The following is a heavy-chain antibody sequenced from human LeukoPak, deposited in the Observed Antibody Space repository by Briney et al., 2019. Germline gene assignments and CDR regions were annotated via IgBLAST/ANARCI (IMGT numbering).Heavy chain of an antibody. CDR2: ISGRGANT. J-gene: IGHJ4*02. CDR1: GFSFSNYA. CDR3: AKAVVIVPTATPFDY. V-gene: IGHV3-23*01. D-gene: IGHD2-2*01. Sequence: PGGSLRLSCAASGFSFSNYAMSWVRQAPGKGLEWVSAISGRGANTYYADSVKGRFTISRDKSKNTLYMQMNSLRAEDTAVYYCAKAVVIVPTATPFDYWGQGTLVTVSS.